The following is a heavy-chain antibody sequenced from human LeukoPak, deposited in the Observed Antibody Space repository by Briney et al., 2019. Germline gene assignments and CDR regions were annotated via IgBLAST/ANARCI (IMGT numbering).Heavy chain of an antibody. CDR1: GFTFSSYG. V-gene: IGHV3-21*01. CDR3: ARGSRDGYNIDY. CDR2: ISSSSSYI. D-gene: IGHD5-24*01. Sequence: GGTLRLSCAASGFTFSSYGMSWVRQAPGKGLEWVSSISSSSSYIYYADSVKGRFTISRDNAKNSLYLQMNSLRAEDTAVYYCARGSRDGYNIDYWGQGTLVTVSS. J-gene: IGHJ4*02.